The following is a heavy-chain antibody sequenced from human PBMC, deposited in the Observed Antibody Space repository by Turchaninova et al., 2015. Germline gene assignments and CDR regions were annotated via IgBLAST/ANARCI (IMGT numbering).Heavy chain of an antibody. Sequence: QVQLKESGPGLVKPSETLSLTCTISGGSISNNYWSWIRQSPGKGLEWIVYLYNSGRTHYNPPLKNRGTISIDTSKNQFSLELSSVSAADTAVYYCARGRDGYKTAIDYWGQGTLVTVSS. CDR3: ARGRDGYKTAIDY. CDR2: LYNSGRT. CDR1: GGSISNNY. J-gene: IGHJ4*02. D-gene: IGHD5-24*01. V-gene: IGHV4-59*01.